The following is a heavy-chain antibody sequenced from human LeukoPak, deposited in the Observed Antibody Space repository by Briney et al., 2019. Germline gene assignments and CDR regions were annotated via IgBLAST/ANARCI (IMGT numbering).Heavy chain of an antibody. J-gene: IGHJ3*02. V-gene: IGHV2-5*01. CDR3: AHMVNTVTTSWGAFDI. D-gene: IGHD4-17*01. CDR2: IYWNDDR. CDR1: GFSLGTSGGG. Sequence: ESRPTLLKPTPTLTLTCTFSGFSLGTSGGGVGGIRQPPGKALEWLSLIYWNDDRRYSPSLNNRLTITKDTSKNQVVLRMTNMDPVDTGTYYCAHMVNTVTTSWGAFDIWGQGTVVTVSS.